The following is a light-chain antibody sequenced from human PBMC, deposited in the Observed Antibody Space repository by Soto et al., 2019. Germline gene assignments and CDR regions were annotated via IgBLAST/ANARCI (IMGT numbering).Light chain of an antibody. CDR3: SSYTSSSTVV. CDR1: SSDVGGYNY. V-gene: IGLV2-14*01. CDR2: EVS. Sequence: QSALTHPASVSGSPGQSITISCTGTSSDVGGYNYVYWYQHHPGKAPKLMIYEVSNRPSGVSNRFSGSKSGHTASLTISVLQAEEEADYYCSSYTSSSTVVFGVGTKL. J-gene: IGLJ2*01.